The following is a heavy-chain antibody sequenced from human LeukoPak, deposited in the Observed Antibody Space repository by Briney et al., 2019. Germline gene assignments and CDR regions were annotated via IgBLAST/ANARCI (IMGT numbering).Heavy chain of an antibody. CDR1: GFTFSDYY. Sequence: GGSLRLSCAASGFTFSDYYMSWIRQAPGKGPGWVSYISSSSSYTNYADSVKGRFTISRDNAKNSLYLQMNSLRAEDTAVYYCARALGTEAAGAFDIWGQGTMVTVSS. CDR3: ARALGTEAAGAFDI. V-gene: IGHV3-11*05. D-gene: IGHD6-13*01. CDR2: ISSSSSYT. J-gene: IGHJ3*02.